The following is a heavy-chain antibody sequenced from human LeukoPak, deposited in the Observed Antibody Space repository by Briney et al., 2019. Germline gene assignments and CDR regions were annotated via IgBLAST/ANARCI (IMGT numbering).Heavy chain of an antibody. CDR1: GFTFSRYS. J-gene: IGHJ4*02. V-gene: IGHV3-74*01. Sequence: PGGSLRLSCAASGFTFSRYSMHWVRQAPGKGLVWVSHVNSDGSGTDYADSVKGRFTISRDNAKNSLYLQMNSLRAEDTALYYCARDHYRAVTASDYWGQGTLVSVSS. CDR3: ARDHYRAVTASDY. D-gene: IGHD4-11*01. CDR2: VNSDGSGT.